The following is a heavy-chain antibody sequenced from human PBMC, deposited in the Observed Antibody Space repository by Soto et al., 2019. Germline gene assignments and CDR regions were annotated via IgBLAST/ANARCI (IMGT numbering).Heavy chain of an antibody. Sequence: GGSLRLSCAASGFTFSSYAMSWVRQAPGKGLEWVSAISGSGGSTYYADTVKGRFTISRDNSKNTLYLQMNSLRAEDTAVYYCANKGSSGWYYYYGMDVWGQGTTVTVSS. D-gene: IGHD6-19*01. CDR3: ANKGSSGWYYYYGMDV. V-gene: IGHV3-23*01. CDR1: GFTFSSYA. CDR2: ISGSGGST. J-gene: IGHJ6*02.